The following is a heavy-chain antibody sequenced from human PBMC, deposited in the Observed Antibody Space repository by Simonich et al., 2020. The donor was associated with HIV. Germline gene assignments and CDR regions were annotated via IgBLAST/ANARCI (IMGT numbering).Heavy chain of an antibody. CDR2: INHNGRT. CDR1: GGSFSGYY. Sequence: QVQLQQWGAGLLKPSETLSLTCAVYGGSFSGYYWSWIRQPPGKGLEWIGEINHNGRTNYKPSLKSRVIISVDMSKNQFSLKLKSVTAADTAVYYCARRRPLGKDDAFDIWGQGTLVTVSS. D-gene: IGHD7-27*01. J-gene: IGHJ3*02. V-gene: IGHV4-34*01. CDR3: ARRRPLGKDDAFDI.